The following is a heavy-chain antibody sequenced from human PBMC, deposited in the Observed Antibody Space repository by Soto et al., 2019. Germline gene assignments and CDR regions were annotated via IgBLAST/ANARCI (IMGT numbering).Heavy chain of an antibody. CDR3: ARTHTKMTTVYEGAFDL. Sequence: QVQLVQSGAEVKKPGASVKVSCKASGYTFTSYGISWVRQAPGQGREWMGWISAYNGNTNYAQKLQGRVTMTTHTSTSTAYMELRSLRSDDTAVYYCARTHTKMTTVYEGAFDLWGQGKMVTVSS. D-gene: IGHD4-17*01. CDR2: ISAYNGNT. J-gene: IGHJ3*01. V-gene: IGHV1-18*01. CDR1: GYTFTSYG.